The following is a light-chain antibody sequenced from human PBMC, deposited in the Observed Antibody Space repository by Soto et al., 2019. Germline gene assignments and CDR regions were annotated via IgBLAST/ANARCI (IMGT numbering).Light chain of an antibody. Sequence: IPVAPAPAAPSASFGGRGTITCRASQSVSTYLNWYSQKSGGAPKLLIYGASGLQNGVPSRFSGSGSGTDFTLTISGLQPEDFATYFCLQDFNYPWTFGQGTKVDIK. CDR1: QSVSTY. V-gene: IGKV1-6*02. CDR3: LQDFNYPWT. CDR2: GAS. J-gene: IGKJ1*01.